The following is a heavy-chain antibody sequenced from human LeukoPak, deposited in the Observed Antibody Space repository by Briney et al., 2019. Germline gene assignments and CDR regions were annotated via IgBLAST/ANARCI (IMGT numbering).Heavy chain of an antibody. CDR2: FDPEDGET. J-gene: IGHJ6*03. CDR1: GSTLTELS. V-gene: IGHV1-24*01. Sequence: GASVKVSCKVSGSTLTELSMHWVRQAPGKGLEWMGGFDPEDGETIYAQKFQGRVTMTEDTSTDTAYMELSSLRSEDTAVYYCATTGSGNYYYYYMDVWGKGTTVTVSS. CDR3: ATTGSGNYYYYYMDV. D-gene: IGHD3-10*01.